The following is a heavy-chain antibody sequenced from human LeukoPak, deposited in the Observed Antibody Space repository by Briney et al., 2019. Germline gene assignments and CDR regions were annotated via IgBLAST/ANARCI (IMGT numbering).Heavy chain of an antibody. CDR3: AREWGMITFGGVDFDY. CDR1: GYTFTGYY. D-gene: IGHD3-16*01. Sequence: ASVKVSCKASGYTFTGYYMHWVRQAPGQGLEWMGWINPNSGGTNYAQKFQGRVTMTRDTAINTAYMELSRLRSEDTAVYYCAREWGMITFGGVDFDYWGQGTLVTVSS. J-gene: IGHJ4*02. CDR2: INPNSGGT. V-gene: IGHV1-2*02.